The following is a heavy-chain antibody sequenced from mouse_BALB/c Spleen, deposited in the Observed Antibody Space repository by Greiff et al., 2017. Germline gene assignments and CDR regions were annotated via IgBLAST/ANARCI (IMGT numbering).Heavy chain of an antibody. J-gene: IGHJ3*01. Sequence: EVMLVESGGGLVKPGGSLKLSCAASGFTFSSYAMSWVRQTPEKRLEWVASISSGGSTYYPDSVKGRFTISRDNARNILYLQMSSLRSEDTAMYYCARGELLWFAYWGQGTLVTVSA. CDR1: GFTFSSYA. V-gene: IGHV5-6-5*01. D-gene: IGHD1-1*01. CDR3: ARGELLWFAY. CDR2: ISSGGST.